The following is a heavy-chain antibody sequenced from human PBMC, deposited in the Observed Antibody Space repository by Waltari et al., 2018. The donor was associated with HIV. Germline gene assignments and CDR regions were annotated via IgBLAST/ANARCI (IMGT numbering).Heavy chain of an antibody. V-gene: IGHV4-39*07. CDR3: ARVRGYSYAH. J-gene: IGHJ1*01. CDR1: GGSISSSSYY. CDR2: IYYSGST. Sequence: QLQLQESGPGLVKPSETLSLTCTVSGGSISSSSYYWGWIRQPPGKGLEWIGSIYYSGSTYYNPSLKSRVTISVDTAKNQFSLKLSSVTAADTAVYYCARVRGYSYAHWGQGTLVTVSS. D-gene: IGHD5-18*01.